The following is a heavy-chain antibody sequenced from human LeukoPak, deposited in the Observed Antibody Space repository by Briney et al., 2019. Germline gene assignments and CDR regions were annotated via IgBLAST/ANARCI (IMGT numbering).Heavy chain of an antibody. Sequence: ASVKVSCTASGYTFTSYAMHWVRQAPGQRLEWMGWINAGNGNTKYSQKFQGRVTITRDTSASTAYMELSSLRSEDTAVYYCARGGDSSGWYIIETDDNWFDPWGQGTLVTVSS. D-gene: IGHD6-19*01. CDR1: GYTFTSYA. V-gene: IGHV1-3*01. J-gene: IGHJ5*02. CDR3: ARGGDSSGWYIIETDDNWFDP. CDR2: INAGNGNT.